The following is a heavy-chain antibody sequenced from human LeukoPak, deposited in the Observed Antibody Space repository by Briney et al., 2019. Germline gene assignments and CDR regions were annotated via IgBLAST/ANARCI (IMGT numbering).Heavy chain of an antibody. CDR1: GFTFSGYS. D-gene: IGHD3-10*01. CDR3: ARGGVRGELLFAPRSYYYYFDV. Sequence: GGSLRLSCPASGFTFSGYSMAWVRQAPGRGLEWLAYISGSSSLVYYGDSVRGRFTVSRDNARSSLYLQLDHLRVEDTAVYYCARGGVRGELLFAPRSYYYYFDVWGKGTTVTVSS. CDR2: ISGSSSLV. V-gene: IGHV3-48*04. J-gene: IGHJ6*03.